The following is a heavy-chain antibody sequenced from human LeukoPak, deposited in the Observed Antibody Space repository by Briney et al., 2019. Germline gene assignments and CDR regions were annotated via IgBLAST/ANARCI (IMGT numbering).Heavy chain of an antibody. D-gene: IGHD5-24*01. CDR2: INPNSGGT. CDR3: ARDLGDGYNYDGDY. Sequence: ASVKVSCKASGYTFTGYYMHWVRQAPGRGLEWMGWINPNSGGTNYAQKFQGRVTMARDTSISTAYMELSRLRSDDTAVYYCARDLGDGYNYDGDYWGQGTLVTVSS. V-gene: IGHV1-2*02. J-gene: IGHJ4*02. CDR1: GYTFTGYY.